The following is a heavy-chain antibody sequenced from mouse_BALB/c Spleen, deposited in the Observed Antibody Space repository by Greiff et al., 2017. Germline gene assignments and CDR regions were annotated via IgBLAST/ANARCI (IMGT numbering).Heavy chain of an antibody. CDR1: GFDFSRYW. J-gene: IGHJ4*01. D-gene: IGHD3-2*01. Sequence: EVKVEESGGGLVQPGGSLKLSCAASGFDFSRYWMSWVRQAPGKGLEWIGEINPDSSTINYTPSLKDKFIISRDNAKNTLYLQMSKVRSEDTALYYCARRTARASYAMDYWGQGTSVTVSS. CDR2: INPDSSTI. CDR3: ARRTARASYAMDY. V-gene: IGHV4-1*02.